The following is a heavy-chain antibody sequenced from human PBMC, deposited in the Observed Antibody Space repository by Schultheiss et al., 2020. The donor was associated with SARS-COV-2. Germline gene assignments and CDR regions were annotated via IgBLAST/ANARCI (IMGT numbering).Heavy chain of an antibody. CDR3: ARDRFFDSSSGEGDYYGMDV. CDR1: SGSISTYY. CDR2: IYTTGVT. Sequence: SETLSLTCTVSSGSISTYYWNWIRQPAGKGLEWIGRIYTTGVTNYNPSLKTRVTMSVDSSKNQFSLKLSSVTAADTAVYYCARDRFFDSSSGEGDYYGMDVWGQGTTVTVSS. V-gene: IGHV4-4*07. J-gene: IGHJ6*02. D-gene: IGHD6-6*01.